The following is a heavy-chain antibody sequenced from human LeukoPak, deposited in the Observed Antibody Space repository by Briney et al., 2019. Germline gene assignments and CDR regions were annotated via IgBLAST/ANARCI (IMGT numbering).Heavy chain of an antibody. CDR2: MNPNSGNT. J-gene: IGHJ4*02. V-gene: IGHV1-8*01. CDR1: GYTFSNYD. CDR3: ARAVRRCGSTSCEYNFDD. Sequence: GASVKVSCKASGYTFSNYDLNWVRQATGQGLEWLGWMNPNSGNTGYAQKFQGRVTVTTDTSISTAYMELSSLRSEDTAVYYCARAVRRCGSTSCEYNFDDWGQGTLVTVSS. D-gene: IGHD2-2*01.